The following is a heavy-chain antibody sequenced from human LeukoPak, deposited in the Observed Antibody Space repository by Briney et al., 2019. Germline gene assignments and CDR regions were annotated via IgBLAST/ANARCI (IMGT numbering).Heavy chain of an antibody. Sequence: TPSETLSLTRTVSGGSISSYYWSWIRQPPGKGLEWIGYIYYSGSTNYNPSLMSRVTISVETSKNQFSLKLSSVTAADTAVYYCARGYCSGGSCYYFDYWGQGTLVTVSS. CDR1: GGSISSYY. V-gene: IGHV4-59*01. J-gene: IGHJ4*02. D-gene: IGHD2-15*01. CDR2: IYYSGST. CDR3: ARGYCSGGSCYYFDY.